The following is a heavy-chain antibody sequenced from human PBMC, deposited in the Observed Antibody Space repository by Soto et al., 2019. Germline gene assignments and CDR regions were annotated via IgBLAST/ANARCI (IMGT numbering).Heavy chain of an antibody. CDR1: GGTFSSYA. D-gene: IGHD6-19*01. CDR3: ARDRPGIAVAGTIGTYYYYGMDV. Sequence: QVQLVQSGAEVKKPGSSVKVSCKASGGTFSSYAISWVRQAPGQGLEWMGGIIPIFGTANYAQKFQGRVTITADASTSTAYMELSSLRSEDTAVYYCARDRPGIAVAGTIGTYYYYGMDVWGQGTTVTVSS. V-gene: IGHV1-69*01. J-gene: IGHJ6*02. CDR2: IIPIFGTA.